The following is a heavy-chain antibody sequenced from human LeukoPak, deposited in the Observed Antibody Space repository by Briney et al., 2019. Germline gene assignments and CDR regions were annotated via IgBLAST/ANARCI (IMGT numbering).Heavy chain of an antibody. V-gene: IGHV3-23*01. J-gene: IGHJ5*02. D-gene: IGHD5-12*01. CDR2: ISGSGGST. CDR3: AKVGGYDNWFDP. CDR1: GFTFSSYA. Sequence: GGSLRLSCAASGFTFSSYAMSWVRQAPGKGLERVSAISGSGGSTYYADSVKGRFTISRDNSKNTLYLQMNSLRAEDTAVYYCAKVGGYDNWFDPWGQGTLVTVSS.